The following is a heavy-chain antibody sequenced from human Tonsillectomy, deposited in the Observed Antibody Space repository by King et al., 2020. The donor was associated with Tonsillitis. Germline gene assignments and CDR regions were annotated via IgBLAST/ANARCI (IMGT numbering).Heavy chain of an antibody. J-gene: IGHJ1*01. D-gene: IGHD3-10*01. CDR3: AFTMVRGCTEYFQH. Sequence: VQLVESGAEVKKPGSSVKVSCTASGGTFSSYAISWVRQAPGQGLEWMGRIIPILGIANYAQKFQGRVTITADKSTSTAYMELSSLRSEDTAVYYCAFTMVRGCTEYFQHWGQGTLVTVSP. CDR1: GGTFSSYA. CDR2: IIPILGIA. V-gene: IGHV1-69*09.